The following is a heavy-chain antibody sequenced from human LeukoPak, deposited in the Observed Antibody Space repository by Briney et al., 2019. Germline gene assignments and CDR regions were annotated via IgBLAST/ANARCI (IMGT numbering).Heavy chain of an antibody. CDR3: ARAGGGSSSWYSYYYYYGMDV. Sequence: GRFLRLSCAASGFTFSSYAMHWVRQAPGKGLEWVAVISYDGSNKYYADSVKGRFTISRDNSKNTLYLQMNSLRAEDTAVYYCARAGGGSSSWYSYYYYYGMDVWGQGTTDTVSS. J-gene: IGHJ6*02. D-gene: IGHD6-13*01. CDR1: GFTFSSYA. V-gene: IGHV3-30*04. CDR2: ISYDGSNK.